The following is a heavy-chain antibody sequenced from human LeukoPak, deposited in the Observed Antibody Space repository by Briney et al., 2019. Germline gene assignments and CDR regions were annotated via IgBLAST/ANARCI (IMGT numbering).Heavy chain of an antibody. D-gene: IGHD5-18*01. CDR2: IYYSGST. Sequence: SETLSLTCTVSGGSISSYYWSWIRPPPGKVLEWIGYIYYSGSTYYNHSLKSRVTISVDTSKNQFSLKLSSVTAADTAVYYCARTYSYGSPFDYWGQGTLVTVSS. CDR1: GGSISSYY. V-gene: IGHV4-59*01. CDR3: ARTYSYGSPFDY. J-gene: IGHJ4*02.